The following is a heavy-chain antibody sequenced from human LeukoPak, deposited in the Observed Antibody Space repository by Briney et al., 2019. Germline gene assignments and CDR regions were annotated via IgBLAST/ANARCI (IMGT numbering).Heavy chain of an antibody. CDR3: AKDRTQSRDYFDY. Sequence: PGGSLRLSRAASGFTFSSYGMHWVRQAPGKGLEWVAVIWYDGGNKYYADSVKGRFTISRDNSKNTLYLQMNSLRAEDTAVYYCAKDRTQSRDYFDYWGQGTLVTVSS. V-gene: IGHV3-33*06. CDR1: GFTFSSYG. J-gene: IGHJ4*02. CDR2: IWYDGGNK.